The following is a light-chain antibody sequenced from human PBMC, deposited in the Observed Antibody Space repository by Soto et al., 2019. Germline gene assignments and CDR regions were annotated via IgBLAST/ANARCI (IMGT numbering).Light chain of an antibody. J-gene: IGLJ1*01. CDR3: SSYTSSSTLNYV. CDR1: SSDVGGYNY. Sequence: QSVLTQPASVSGSPGQSITISCTGTSSDVGGYNYVSWYQQHPGKAPRVMIYEVSNRPSGVSNHFSGSKSGNTASLTISGLQAEDEADYYCSSYTSSSTLNYVFGTGTKVTVL. CDR2: EVS. V-gene: IGLV2-14*01.